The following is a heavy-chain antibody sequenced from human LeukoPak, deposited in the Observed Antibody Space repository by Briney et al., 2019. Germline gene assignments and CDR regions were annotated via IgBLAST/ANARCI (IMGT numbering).Heavy chain of an antibody. J-gene: IGHJ6*02. CDR1: GGTFISYA. D-gene: IGHD2-2*02. CDR2: IIPIFGTA. Sequence: GSSVKVSCKASGGTFISYAISWVRQAPGQGLEWMGGIIPIFGTANYAQKFQGRVTITADESTSTAYMELSSLRSEDTAVYYCARRKVPAAIRTDYYYYCMDVWGQGTTVTVSS. CDR3: ARRKVPAAIRTDYYYYCMDV. V-gene: IGHV1-69*01.